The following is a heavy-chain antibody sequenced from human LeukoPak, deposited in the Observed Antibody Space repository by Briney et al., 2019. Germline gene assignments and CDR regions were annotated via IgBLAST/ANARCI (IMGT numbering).Heavy chain of an antibody. CDR1: GFTFSSYG. V-gene: IGHV3-30*18. CDR3: AKDTGRSYGPLDYYGMDV. CDR2: ISYDGSNK. J-gene: IGHJ6*02. D-gene: IGHD5-18*01. Sequence: PGGSLRPSCAASGFTFSSYGMHWVRQAPGKGLEWVAVISYDGSNKYYADSVKGRFTIPRDNSKNTLYLQMNSLRAEDTAVYYCAKDTGRSYGPLDYYGMDVWGQGTTVTVSS.